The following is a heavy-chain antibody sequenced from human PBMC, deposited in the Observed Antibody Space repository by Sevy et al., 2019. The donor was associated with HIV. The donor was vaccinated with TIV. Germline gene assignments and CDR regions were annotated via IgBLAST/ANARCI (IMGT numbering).Heavy chain of an antibody. CDR2: LYSGGGT. Sequence: ETLSLTCAVSGSSISATHWWTWVRQAPGKGLEWVSILYSGGGTGYADSVKGRITISRDNSRNTLFLQMNGLRDEDTALYYCARAATDTRGWYHFDYWGQGTLVTVSS. V-gene: IGHV3-66*01. J-gene: IGHJ4*02. D-gene: IGHD6-19*01. CDR1: GSSISAT. CDR3: ARAATDTRGWYHFDY.